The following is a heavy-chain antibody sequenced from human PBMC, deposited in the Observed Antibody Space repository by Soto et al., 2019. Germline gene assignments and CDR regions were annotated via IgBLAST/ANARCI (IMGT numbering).Heavy chain of an antibody. J-gene: IGHJ4*02. CDR3: ASPPKSGYNWNYFDY. CDR1: GGTFSSYA. V-gene: IGHV1-69*01. CDR2: IIPIFGTA. D-gene: IGHD1-20*01. Sequence: QVQLVQSGAEVKKPGSSVKVSCKASGGTFSSYAISWVRQAPGQGLEWMGAIIPIFGTANYAQKFQGRVTITADESTSTAYMELSSLRSEDTAVYYCASPPKSGYNWNYFDYWGQGTLVTVSS.